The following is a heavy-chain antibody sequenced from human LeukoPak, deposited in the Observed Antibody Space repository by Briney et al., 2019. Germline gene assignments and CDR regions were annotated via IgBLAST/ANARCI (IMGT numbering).Heavy chain of an antibody. V-gene: IGHV3-23*01. CDR1: GFTFSSYA. Sequence: GGSLRLSCAASGFTFSSYAMSWVRQAPGKGLEWVSAISGSGGGTYYADSVKGRFTISRDNSKNTLYLQMNSLRAEDTAVYYCAKDEDSSGWYYIWFDPWGQGTLVTVSS. CDR2: ISGSGGGT. J-gene: IGHJ5*02. D-gene: IGHD6-19*01. CDR3: AKDEDSSGWYYIWFDP.